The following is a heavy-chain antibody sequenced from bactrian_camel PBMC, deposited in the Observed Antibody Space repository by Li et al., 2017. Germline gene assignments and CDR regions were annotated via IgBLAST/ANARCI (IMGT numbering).Heavy chain of an antibody. J-gene: IGHJ4*01. V-gene: IGHV3S53*01. CDR3: AARSRPDGSLFDSSTYNI. Sequence: HVQLVESGGGSVQAGGSLRLSCAASGYTYSSGYMGWFRQAPGKEREGVAAIDSYGTIGYAEAVKGRFTISEDNAENTVYLQMNSLKPEDTAMYYCAARSRPDGSLFDSSTYNIWGQGTQVTVS. CDR1: GYTYSSGY. D-gene: IGHD2*01. CDR2: IDSYGTI.